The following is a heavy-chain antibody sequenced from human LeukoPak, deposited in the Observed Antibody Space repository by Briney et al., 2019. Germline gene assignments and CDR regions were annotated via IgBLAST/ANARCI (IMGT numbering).Heavy chain of an antibody. CDR2: ISWNSGSI. D-gene: IGHD3-22*01. CDR1: GFTFDDYA. J-gene: IGHJ5*02. V-gene: IGHV3-9*01. CDR3: ARLGYYDSSVDP. Sequence: GGSLRLSCAASGFTFDDYAMHWVRQAPGKGLEWVSGISWNSGSIGYADSVKGRFTISRDNAKNSLYLQMNSLRAEDTAVYYCARLGYYDSSVDPWGQGTLVTVSS.